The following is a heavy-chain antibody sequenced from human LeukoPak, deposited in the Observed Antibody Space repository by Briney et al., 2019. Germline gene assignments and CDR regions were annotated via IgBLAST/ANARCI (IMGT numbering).Heavy chain of an antibody. CDR2: INHSGST. CDR1: GGSFSGYY. J-gene: IGHJ4*02. Sequence: PSETLSLTCAVYGGSFSGYYWSWIRQPPGKGLEWIGEINHSGSTNYNPSLKSRVTISVDTSKNQFSLKLSSVTAADTAVYYCARDAGTAAAAGTVIDDYWGQGTLVTVSS. V-gene: IGHV4-34*01. CDR3: ARDAGTAAAAGTVIDDY. D-gene: IGHD6-13*01.